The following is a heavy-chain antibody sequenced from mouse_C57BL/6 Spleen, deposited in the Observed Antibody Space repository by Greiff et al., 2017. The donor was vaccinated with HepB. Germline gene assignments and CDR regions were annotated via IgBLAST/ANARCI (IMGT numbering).Heavy chain of an antibody. CDR2: ISSGSSTI. D-gene: IGHD1-1*01. V-gene: IGHV5-17*01. CDR3: ARPGYYGSSFYYYAMDY. J-gene: IGHJ4*01. CDR1: GFTFSDYG. Sequence: EVQLQESGGGLVKPGGSLKLSCAASGFTFSDYGMHWVRQAPEKGLEWVAYISSGSSTIYYADTVKGRFTISRDNAKNTLFLQMTSLRSEDTAMYYCARPGYYGSSFYYYAMDYWGQGTSVTVSS.